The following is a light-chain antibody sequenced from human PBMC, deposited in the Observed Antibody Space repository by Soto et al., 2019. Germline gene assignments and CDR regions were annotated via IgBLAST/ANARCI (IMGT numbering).Light chain of an antibody. V-gene: IGLV1-51*01. CDR3: GTWDTSLTACV. CDR1: ASNIGNNS. Sequence: QSVLTQPPSVSAAPGQRVTISCSGSASNIGNNSVSWYQQLPGAAPKLLIYDDNNQPSGIPDRFSGSKSGTSATLGITGLQPGDEADYYCGTWDTSLTACVFGPGTKLTVL. J-gene: IGLJ1*01. CDR2: DDN.